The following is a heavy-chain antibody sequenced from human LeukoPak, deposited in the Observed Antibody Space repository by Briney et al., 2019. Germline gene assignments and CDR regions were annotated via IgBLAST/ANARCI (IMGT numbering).Heavy chain of an antibody. J-gene: IGHJ5*02. CDR1: GFTFSDYY. CDR2: ISSSADTI. Sequence: GGSLRLSCVASGFTFSDYYMSWIRQTPGKGLEWVSYISSSADTIYYTDSVKGRFTISRDNAKNSLFLQMNSLRPEDTAVYYCVTAPTRTYSVSWGQGILVTVSS. D-gene: IGHD2-15*01. CDR3: VTAPTRTYSVS. V-gene: IGHV3-11*04.